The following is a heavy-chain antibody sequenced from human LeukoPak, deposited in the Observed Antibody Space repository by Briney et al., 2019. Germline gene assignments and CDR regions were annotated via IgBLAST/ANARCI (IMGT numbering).Heavy chain of an antibody. V-gene: IGHV4-34*01. CDR1: GGSFSGYY. CDR2: INHSGST. Sequence: SESLSLTCADYGGSFSGYYWSWIRQPPGKGLEWIGEINHSGSTNYNPSLKSRVTISVDTSKNQFSLKLSSVTAADTAVYYCARVLYSSGAYDAFDIWGQGTMVTVSS. CDR3: ARVLYSSGAYDAFDI. J-gene: IGHJ3*02. D-gene: IGHD5-18*01.